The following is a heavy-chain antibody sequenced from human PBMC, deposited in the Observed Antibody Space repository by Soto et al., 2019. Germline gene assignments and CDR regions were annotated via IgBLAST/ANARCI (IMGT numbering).Heavy chain of an antibody. D-gene: IGHD4-17*01. Sequence: SETLSRTWTVSGGSVTNSIYYWVWIRQSPGKVLEWIGSVYYRGRSYSKSSVKSRVTISVDTSKNRFSLSLNSVTASDTAVYFCVSQRTTVPTQAYFDYWGPGALVTVS. CDR3: VSQRTTVPTQAYFDY. CDR2: VYYRGRS. CDR1: GGSVTNSIYY. J-gene: IGHJ4*02. V-gene: IGHV4-39*01.